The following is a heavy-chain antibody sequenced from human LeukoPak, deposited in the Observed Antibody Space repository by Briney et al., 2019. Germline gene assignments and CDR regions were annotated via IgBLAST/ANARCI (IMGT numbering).Heavy chain of an antibody. V-gene: IGHV3-23*01. CDR1: GFTFSSYA. J-gene: IGHJ4*02. D-gene: IGHD2-2*01. CDR3: AKDGHGGQPRGIVVVPAAAPFDY. Sequence: PGGSLRLSCAASGFTFSSYAMSWVRQAPGKGLEWVSAISGSGGSTYYADSVKGRFTISRDNSKNTLYLQMNSLRAEDTAVYYCAKDGHGGQPRGIVVVPAAAPFDYWGQGTLVTVSS. CDR2: ISGSGGST.